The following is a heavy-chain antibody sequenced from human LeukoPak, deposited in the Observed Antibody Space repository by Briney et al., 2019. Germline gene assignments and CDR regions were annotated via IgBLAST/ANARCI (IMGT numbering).Heavy chain of an antibody. J-gene: IGHJ4*02. CDR3: AKEGYEIVVVIIDY. V-gene: IGHV3-23*01. CDR1: GFTFSSYA. CDR2: ISGSRGST. Sequence: GGSLRLSCAASGFTFSSYAMSWVRQAPGKGLEWVSAISGSRGSTYYADSVKGRFTISRDNSKNTLYLQMNSLRAEDTAVYYCAKEGYEIVVVIIDYWGQGTLVTVSS. D-gene: IGHD3-22*01.